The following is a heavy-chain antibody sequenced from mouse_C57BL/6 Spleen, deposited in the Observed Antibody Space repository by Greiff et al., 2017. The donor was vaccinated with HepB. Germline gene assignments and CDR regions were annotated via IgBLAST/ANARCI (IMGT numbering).Heavy chain of an antibody. J-gene: IGHJ4*01. V-gene: IGHV5-17*01. Sequence: EVHLVESGGGLVKPGGSLKLSCAASGFTFSDYGMHWVRQAPEKGLEWVAYISRGSSTIYYADTVKGRFTISRDNAKNTLFLQMTSLRSDDTAMYYCARGDYGSSYVYAMDYWGQGTSVTVSS. CDR1: GFTFSDYG. CDR2: ISRGSSTI. CDR3: ARGDYGSSYVYAMDY. D-gene: IGHD1-1*01.